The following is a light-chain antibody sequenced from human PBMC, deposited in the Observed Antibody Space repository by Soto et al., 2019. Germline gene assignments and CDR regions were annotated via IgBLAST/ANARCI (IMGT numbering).Light chain of an antibody. V-gene: IGKV1-5*01. J-gene: IGKJ1*01. CDR2: DVS. CDR3: QQYDYSRT. CDR1: QSIAAS. Sequence: DVHMTQSPSALSASVGDTFTITCRASQSIAASLAWYQHKPREAPKLLIHDVSSLETGVPSRLSGSGSGTEFSLTIRGLQPEDSATYYCQQYDYSRTFGQGTKVDIK.